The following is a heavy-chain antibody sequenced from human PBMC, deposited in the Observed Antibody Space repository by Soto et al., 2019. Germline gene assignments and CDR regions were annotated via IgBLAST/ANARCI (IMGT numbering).Heavy chain of an antibody. CDR1: GYTFTSYS. J-gene: IGHJ3*02. CDR2: NSAYNGNT. Sequence: ASVKVSCKASGYTFTSYSISWVRQAPGQGLEWMGWNSAYNGNTNYAQKLQGRDTMTTETSTSTAYMELRSLRSDDTAVYYCARDLIAGLNFDAFDIWGQGTMVT. V-gene: IGHV1-18*01. D-gene: IGHD2-15*01. CDR3: ARDLIAGLNFDAFDI.